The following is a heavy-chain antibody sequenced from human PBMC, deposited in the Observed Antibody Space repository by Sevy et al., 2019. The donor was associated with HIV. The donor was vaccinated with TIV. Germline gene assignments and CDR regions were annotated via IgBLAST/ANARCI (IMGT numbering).Heavy chain of an antibody. J-gene: IGHJ5*01. CDR1: GFTFCTYG. CDR3: ARENLHRFDP. V-gene: IGHV3-33*05. Sequence: GGSLRLSCAASGFTFCTYGMHWVRQAPGKGLEWVAVISYDGGNQYYADSVKGRFTISRDNSKNTLYLQMNSLRAEDTAVYYCARENLHRFDPWGQGTLVTVSS. CDR2: ISYDGGNQ.